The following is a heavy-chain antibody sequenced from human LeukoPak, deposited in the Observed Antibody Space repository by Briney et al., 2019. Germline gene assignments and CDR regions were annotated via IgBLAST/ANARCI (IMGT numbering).Heavy chain of an antibody. CDR1: GGSISSYY. Sequence: SETLSLTCTVSGGSISSYYWSWIRQPPGKGLEWIGYIYYSGSTNYNPSLKSRVTISVDTSKNQFSLKLSSVTAADTAVYYCARGNYDFWSGYYSKGFYYYYYMDVWGKGTTVTVSS. CDR2: IYYSGST. J-gene: IGHJ6*03. V-gene: IGHV4-59*01. D-gene: IGHD3-3*01. CDR3: ARGNYDFWSGYYSKGFYYYYYMDV.